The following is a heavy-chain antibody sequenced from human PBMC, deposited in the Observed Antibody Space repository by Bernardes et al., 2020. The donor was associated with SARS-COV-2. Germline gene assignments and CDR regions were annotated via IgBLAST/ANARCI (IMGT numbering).Heavy chain of an antibody. Sequence: GSLRLSCAASGFTFSSYSMNWVRQAPGKGLEWVSSISSSSSYIYYADSVKGRFTISRDNAKNSLYLQMNSLRAEDTAVYYCARDRPFHCSSTSCYSLFDYWGQGTLVTVSS. CDR3: ARDRPFHCSSTSCYSLFDY. CDR2: ISSSSSYI. D-gene: IGHD2-2*01. J-gene: IGHJ4*02. V-gene: IGHV3-21*01. CDR1: GFTFSSYS.